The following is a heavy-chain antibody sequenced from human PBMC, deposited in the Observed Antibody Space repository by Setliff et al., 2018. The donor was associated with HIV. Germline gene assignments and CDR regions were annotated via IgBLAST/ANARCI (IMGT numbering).Heavy chain of an antibody. D-gene: IGHD3-22*01. Sequence: SETLSLTCTVSGGSISNFYWSWIRQPPGKGLEWLGYVSYSGSTNFNPSLESRLAMSVDMSKNHFSLKLRSVTAADTAVYYCARHGHFYDSSSSDAFDIWGHGTMVTVSS. CDR2: VSYSGST. CDR3: ARHGHFYDSSSSDAFDI. J-gene: IGHJ3*02. CDR1: GGSISNFY. V-gene: IGHV4-59*08.